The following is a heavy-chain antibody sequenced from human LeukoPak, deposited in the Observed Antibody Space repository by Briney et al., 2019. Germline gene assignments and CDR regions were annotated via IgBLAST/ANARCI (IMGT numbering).Heavy chain of an antibody. Sequence: PSETLSLTCAVSGVSLNGYYWGWIRQPPGKGLEWIGSIYYSGSTYYNPSLKSRVTISVDTSKNQFSLKLSSVTAADTAVYYCARDYAVGGQGTLVTVSS. CDR2: IYYSGST. CDR1: GVSLNGYY. D-gene: IGHD2-15*01. J-gene: IGHJ4*02. V-gene: IGHV4-39*02. CDR3: ARDYAV.